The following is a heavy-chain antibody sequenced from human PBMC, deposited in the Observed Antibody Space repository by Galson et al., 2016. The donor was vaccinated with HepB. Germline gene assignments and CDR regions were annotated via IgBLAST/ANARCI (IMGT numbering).Heavy chain of an antibody. Sequence: SVKVSCKASGGTFSSYAINWVRQAPGQGLEWMGGIIPMFDTANYAQKFQGRVTITADESTSTAYMELISLRYEDTAVFYCASSHWGGPDYGDYAGDFWGQGTLVTVSS. J-gene: IGHJ4*02. D-gene: IGHD4-17*01. CDR3: ASSHWGGPDYGDYAGDF. CDR2: IIPMFDTA. V-gene: IGHV1-69*13. CDR1: GGTFSSYA.